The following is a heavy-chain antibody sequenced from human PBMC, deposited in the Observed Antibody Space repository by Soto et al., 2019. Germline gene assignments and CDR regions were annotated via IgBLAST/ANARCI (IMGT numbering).Heavy chain of an antibody. Sequence: QVQLVESGGGVVQPGRSLRLSCAASGFTFSSYGMHWVRQAPGKWLEWVALISYDGSNKYYADSVKGRFTISRDNSKNTLYLHTNTLRAEDTAVYYCAKDPNRGYYYYYGMEVWGQGTTVTVSS. D-gene: IGHD3-10*01. CDR1: GFTFSSYG. CDR3: AKDPNRGYYYYYGMEV. CDR2: ISYDGSNK. J-gene: IGHJ6*02. V-gene: IGHV3-30*18.